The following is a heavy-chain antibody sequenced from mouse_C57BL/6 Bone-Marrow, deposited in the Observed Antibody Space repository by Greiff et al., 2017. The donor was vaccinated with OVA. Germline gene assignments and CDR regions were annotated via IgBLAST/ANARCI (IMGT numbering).Heavy chain of an antibody. D-gene: IGHD4-1*01. V-gene: IGHV1-50*01. CDR2: LDPSASYT. J-gene: IGHJ2*01. CDR3: FNWVYFDY. CDR1: GYSFTSYW. Sequence: QVQLQQSGAELVKPGASVSLSCNVSGYSFTSYWMQWVKQRLGQGLVWIGELDPSASYTNYNQTFKGKATLTVDTSSSTAYMQLSSLTSEDSAVYYCFNWVYFDYWGQGTTLTVSS.